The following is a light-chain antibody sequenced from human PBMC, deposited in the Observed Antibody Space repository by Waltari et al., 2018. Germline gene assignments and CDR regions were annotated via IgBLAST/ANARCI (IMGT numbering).Light chain of an antibody. Sequence: DIQMTQSPSSLSASVGDRVTITCRARQSISSYLNWYQQKPGKAPKLLIYAASRLQSGVPSRFSGSRSRTDFTLTISSLQPEDFATYYCQQSYSTPRTFGQGTKVEIK. CDR2: AAS. CDR1: QSISSY. CDR3: QQSYSTPRT. J-gene: IGKJ1*01. V-gene: IGKV1-39*01.